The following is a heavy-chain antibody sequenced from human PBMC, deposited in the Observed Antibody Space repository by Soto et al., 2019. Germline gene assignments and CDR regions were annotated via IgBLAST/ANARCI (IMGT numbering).Heavy chain of an antibody. CDR3: AKHIAARRGPYYYYGMDV. CDR1: GFTFSSYA. Sequence: RLSCAASGFTFSSYAMSWVRQAPGKGLEWVSAISGSGGSTYYADSVKGRFTISRDNSKNTLYLQMNSLRAEDTAVYYCAKHIAARRGPYYYYGMDVWGQGTTVTVSS. J-gene: IGHJ6*02. CDR2: ISGSGGST. D-gene: IGHD6-6*01. V-gene: IGHV3-23*01.